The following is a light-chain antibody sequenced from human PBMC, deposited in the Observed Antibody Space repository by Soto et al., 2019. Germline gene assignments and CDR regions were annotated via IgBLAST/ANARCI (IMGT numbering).Light chain of an antibody. CDR1: ESLVYSNGNTY. Sequence: DIVMIQTPLSLGVALGQPASISCRSSESLVYSNGNTYLSWYHQRPGQPPRLLIHRVSNRYSGVPERFSGSGAATDFTLKISRVEAEDVGMYYCMQGTLWWTFGQGTKVEI. V-gene: IGKV2-24*01. CDR2: RVS. J-gene: IGKJ1*01. CDR3: MQGTLWWT.